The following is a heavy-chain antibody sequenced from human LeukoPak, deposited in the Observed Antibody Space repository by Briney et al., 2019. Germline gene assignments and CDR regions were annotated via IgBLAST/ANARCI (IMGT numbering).Heavy chain of an antibody. CDR3: AKGVQWLVPHGAFDI. CDR2: ISWNSGSI. J-gene: IGHJ3*02. V-gene: IGHV3-9*01. Sequence: GGSLRLSCAASGFTFDDYAMHWVRQAPGKGLEWVSGISWNSGSIGYADFVKGRFTISRDNAKNSLYLQMNSLRAEDTALYYCAKGVQWLVPHGAFDIWGQGTMVTVSS. D-gene: IGHD6-19*01. CDR1: GFTFDDYA.